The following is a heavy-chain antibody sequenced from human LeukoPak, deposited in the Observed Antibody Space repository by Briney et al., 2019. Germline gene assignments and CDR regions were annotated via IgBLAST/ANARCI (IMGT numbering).Heavy chain of an antibody. J-gene: IGHJ4*02. CDR3: ARLYSSGWYGAFDY. V-gene: IGHV3-21*04. CDR1: GFTFSGYS. CDR2: ISSSSSYI. Sequence: PGGSLRLSCAASGFTFSGYSMNWVRQAPGKGLEWVSSISSSSSYIYYADSVKGRFTISRDNAKNSLYLQMNSLRAEDTALYYCARLYSSGWYGAFDYWGQGTLVTVSS. D-gene: IGHD6-19*01.